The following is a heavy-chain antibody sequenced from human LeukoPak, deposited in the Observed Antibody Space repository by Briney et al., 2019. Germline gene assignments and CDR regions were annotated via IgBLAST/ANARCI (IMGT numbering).Heavy chain of an antibody. V-gene: IGHV4-59*01. CDR3: ALVDDSSGYLDY. CDR1: GGSISSYY. CDR2: IYYSGST. D-gene: IGHD3-22*01. Sequence: PSETLSLTCTVSGGSISSYYWSWIRQPPGKGLEWIGYIYYSGSTNYNPSLKSRVTISVDTSKNQFSLKLSSVTAADTAVYYCALVDDSSGYLDYWGQGTLVTVSS. J-gene: IGHJ4*02.